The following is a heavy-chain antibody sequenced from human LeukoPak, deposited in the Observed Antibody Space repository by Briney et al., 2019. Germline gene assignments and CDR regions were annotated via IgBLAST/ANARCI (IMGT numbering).Heavy chain of an antibody. D-gene: IGHD5-12*01. CDR2: IYTSGST. V-gene: IGHV4-4*07. Sequence: SETLSLTCTVSGGSISSYYWSWIRQPAGKGLEWIGRIYTSGSTNYNPSLKSRVTMSVDTSKNQFSLKLSSVTAADTAVYYCARTVVATIGLDYYYYMDVWGKGTTVTVSS. CDR1: GGSISSYY. J-gene: IGHJ6*03. CDR3: ARTVVATIGLDYYYYMDV.